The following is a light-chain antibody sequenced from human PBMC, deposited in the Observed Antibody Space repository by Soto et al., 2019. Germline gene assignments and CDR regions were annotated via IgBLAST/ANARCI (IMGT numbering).Light chain of an antibody. Sequence: EIVLTQTPVTLFLITGEGATLSCRPSQSVRSGALAWYQQKPGQAPRLLIYGASSRATDIPDRFSGSGYGTDFTLTINRLEPEDFAVYYCQHYADSPHTFGQGTRLEIK. CDR2: GAS. CDR3: QHYADSPHT. CDR1: QSVRSGA. J-gene: IGKJ5*01. V-gene: IGKV3-20*01.